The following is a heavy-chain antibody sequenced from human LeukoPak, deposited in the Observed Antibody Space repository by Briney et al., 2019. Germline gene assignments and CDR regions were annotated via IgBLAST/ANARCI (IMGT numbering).Heavy chain of an antibody. J-gene: IGHJ4*02. CDR2: INQSGIT. Sequence: SETLSLTCAAYGGSFSGFYWSWIRQPPGKGLEWIGEINQSGITNYSPSLKSRITISADTSKNRFSLKVNSVTAADTAVYYCARGGTFGEPFSRSWGQGTLVTVSS. V-gene: IGHV4-34*01. D-gene: IGHD3-10*01. CDR3: ARGGTFGEPFSRS. CDR1: GGSFSGFY.